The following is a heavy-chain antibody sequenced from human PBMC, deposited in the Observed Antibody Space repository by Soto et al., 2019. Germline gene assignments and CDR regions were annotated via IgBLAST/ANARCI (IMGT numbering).Heavy chain of an antibody. CDR3: ARDDSSSSALNY. J-gene: IGHJ4*02. V-gene: IGHV1-8*01. D-gene: IGHD6-6*01. CDR2: MNPNSGNT. CDR1: GYTFTSYD. Sequence: PSVKVSCKASGYTFTSYDINWVRQATGQGLEWMGWMNPNSGNTGYAQKFQGRVTMTRNTSISTAYMELSSLRSEDTAVYYCARDDSSSSALNYWGQGTLVTSPQ.